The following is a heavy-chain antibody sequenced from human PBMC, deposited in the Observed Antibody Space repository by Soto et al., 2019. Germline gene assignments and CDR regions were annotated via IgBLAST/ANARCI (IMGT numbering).Heavy chain of an antibody. V-gene: IGHV3-30-3*01. CDR2: ISYDGSNK. J-gene: IGHJ4*02. Sequence: QVQLVESGGGVVQPGRSLRLSCAASGFTFSSYAMHWVRQAPGKGLEWVAVISYDGSNKYYADSVKGRFTISRDNSKNTLYLQMNSLRAEDTAVYYCTRERQQPLVPTYFDYWGQGTLVTVSS. CDR1: GFTFSSYA. D-gene: IGHD6-13*01. CDR3: TRERQQPLVPTYFDY.